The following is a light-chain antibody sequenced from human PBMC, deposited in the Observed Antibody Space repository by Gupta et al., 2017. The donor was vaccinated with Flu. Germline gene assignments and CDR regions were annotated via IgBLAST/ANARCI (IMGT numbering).Light chain of an antibody. CDR1: DIRTDV. CDR3: HVCDTDTDYQV. V-gene: IGLV3-21*02. CDR2: DDT. J-gene: IGLJ2*01. Sequence: DIRTDVVPWYKQKPDQAPKLIVHDDTCRPSGVPRRLSGSNSGTTATLTICGVEAGDEADYYCHVCDTDTDYQVFGGGTKLTVL.